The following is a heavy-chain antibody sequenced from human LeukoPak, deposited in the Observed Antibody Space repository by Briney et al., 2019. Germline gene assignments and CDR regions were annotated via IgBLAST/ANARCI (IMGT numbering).Heavy chain of an antibody. Sequence: GGTLRLSCAASGFTFSSYGMSWVRQAPGKGLEWVSAISGSGGSTYYADSVKGRFTISRHNSKNTLYLQMNSLRAEDTAVYYCAKADGIAAAGNDAFDIWGQGTMVTVSS. CDR1: GFTFSSYG. D-gene: IGHD6-13*01. J-gene: IGHJ3*02. CDR2: ISGSGGST. V-gene: IGHV3-23*01. CDR3: AKADGIAAAGNDAFDI.